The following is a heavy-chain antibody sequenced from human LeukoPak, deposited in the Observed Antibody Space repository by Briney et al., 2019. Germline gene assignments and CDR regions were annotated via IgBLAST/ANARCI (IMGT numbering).Heavy chain of an antibody. D-gene: IGHD1-26*01. CDR1: GGSISSYY. J-gene: IGHJ3*02. CDR3: ASLVGATRSGAFDI. Sequence: SETLSLTCTVSGGSISSYYWSWIRQPAGKGLEWIGRIYTSGSTNYNPSLKSRVTISVDTSKNQFSLKLSSVTAADTAVYYCASLVGATRSGAFDIWGQGTMVTVSS. V-gene: IGHV4-4*07. CDR2: IYTSGST.